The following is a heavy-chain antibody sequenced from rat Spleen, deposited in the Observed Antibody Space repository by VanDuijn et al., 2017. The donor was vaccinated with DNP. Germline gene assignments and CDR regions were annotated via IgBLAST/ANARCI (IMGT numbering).Heavy chain of an antibody. V-gene: IGHV5-25*01. Sequence: EVQLVESGGGLVQPGWSMKLSCGASGLTFSNADMAWGRQAPTRGLEWVASISSSGYNTYYRDSVKGRFTISRDNAKSTLYLQMDSLRSEDTATCYCVIDLQTGRAWGQGTSVTVSS. CDR1: GLTFSNAD. CDR3: VIDLQTGRA. D-gene: IGHD3-2*01. J-gene: IGHJ4*01. CDR2: ISSSGYNT.